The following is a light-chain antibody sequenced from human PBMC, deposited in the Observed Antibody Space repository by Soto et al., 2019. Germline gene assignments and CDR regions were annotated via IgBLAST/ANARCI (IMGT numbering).Light chain of an antibody. CDR3: GSYTSTSTPCV. CDR2: DVS. V-gene: IGLV2-14*01. CDR1: SSDIGGYNF. J-gene: IGLJ1*01. Sequence: QSALTQPASVSGSPGQSVTISCTGTSSDIGGYNFVSWYQQHPGKAPKLMIFDVSNRPSGVSNRFSGSKSGNTASLTISGLQVEDEADYYCGSYTSTSTPCVFGPGTKLTVL.